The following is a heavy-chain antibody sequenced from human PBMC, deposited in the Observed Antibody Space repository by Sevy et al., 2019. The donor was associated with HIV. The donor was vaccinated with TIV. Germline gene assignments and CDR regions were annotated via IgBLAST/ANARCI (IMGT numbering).Heavy chain of an antibody. CDR2: IKQDGSDK. D-gene: IGHD1-26*01. J-gene: IGHJ4*02. Sequence: GGSLRLSCAASGFTLSNYWMSWVRQAPGKGLEWVANIKQDGSDKYYLDSVKGRFTISRDNAKNSLYLQMNSLRAEDTAVYYCARDLFSGSYYENYWGQGTLVTVSS. CDR1: GFTLSNYW. V-gene: IGHV3-7*01. CDR3: ARDLFSGSYYENY.